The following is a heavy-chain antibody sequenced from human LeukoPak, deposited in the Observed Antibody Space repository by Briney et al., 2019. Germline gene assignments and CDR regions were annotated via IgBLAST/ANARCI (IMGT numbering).Heavy chain of an antibody. Sequence: ASVKVSCKASGYTFTGYYMHWVRQAPGQGLEWMGWISAYNGNTNYAQKLQGRVTMTTDTSTSTAYMELRSLRSDDTAVYYCARAASVAPYFDYWGQGTLVTVSS. CDR2: ISAYNGNT. J-gene: IGHJ4*02. CDR1: GYTFTGYY. CDR3: ARAASVAPYFDY. D-gene: IGHD2-15*01. V-gene: IGHV1-18*04.